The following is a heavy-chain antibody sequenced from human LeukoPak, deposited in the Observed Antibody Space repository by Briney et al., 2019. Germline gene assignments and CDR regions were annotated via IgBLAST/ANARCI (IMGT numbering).Heavy chain of an antibody. D-gene: IGHD6-19*01. CDR3: ARKYSSGWPYYYYYGMDV. V-gene: IGHV3-33*01. J-gene: IGHJ6*02. Sequence: PGGSLRLSCAASGFTFSSYGMHWVRQAPGKGLEWVAVIWYDGSNKYYADSVKGRFTISRDNSKNTLYLQMNSLRAEDTAVYYCARKYSSGWPYYYYYGMDVWGQGTTVTVSS. CDR1: GFTFSSYG. CDR2: IWYDGSNK.